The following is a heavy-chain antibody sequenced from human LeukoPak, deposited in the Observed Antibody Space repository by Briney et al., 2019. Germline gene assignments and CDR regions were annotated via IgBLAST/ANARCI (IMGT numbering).Heavy chain of an antibody. Sequence: ASVKVSCKASGYTFTGYYMHWVRQAPGQGLEWMGWINPNSGGTNYAQKFRGRVTMTRDTSISTAYMELSRLRSDDTAVYYCARARAIAAHPYFDYWGQGTLVTVSS. D-gene: IGHD6-6*01. CDR1: GYTFTGYY. V-gene: IGHV1-2*02. CDR2: INPNSGGT. J-gene: IGHJ4*02. CDR3: ARARAIAAHPYFDY.